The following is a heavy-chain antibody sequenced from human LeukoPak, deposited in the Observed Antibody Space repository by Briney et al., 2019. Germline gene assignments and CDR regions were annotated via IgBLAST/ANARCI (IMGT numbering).Heavy chain of an antibody. D-gene: IGHD5-18*01. Sequence: APGTLQKKVSAISGSGGSTYYADSVKGRFTISRDNSKNTLYLQMNSLRAEDTAVYYCAKGKTWIQLYFDYWGQGTLVTVSS. CDR3: AKGKTWIQLYFDY. J-gene: IGHJ4*02. CDR2: ISGSGGST. V-gene: IGHV3-23*01.